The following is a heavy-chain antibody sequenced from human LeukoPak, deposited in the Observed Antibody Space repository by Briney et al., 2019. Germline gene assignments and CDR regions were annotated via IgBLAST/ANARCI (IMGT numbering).Heavy chain of an antibody. CDR3: AKDPHMTTVTHYYFDY. CDR1: GFTFSSYG. Sequence: PGGSLRLSCAASGFTFSSYGMNWVRQAPGKGLEWVSRINSDGSSTSYADSVKGRFTISRDNAKNTLYLQMNSLRAEDTAVYYCAKDPHMTTVTHYYFDYWGQGTLVTVSS. D-gene: IGHD4-17*01. CDR2: INSDGSST. J-gene: IGHJ4*02. V-gene: IGHV3-74*01.